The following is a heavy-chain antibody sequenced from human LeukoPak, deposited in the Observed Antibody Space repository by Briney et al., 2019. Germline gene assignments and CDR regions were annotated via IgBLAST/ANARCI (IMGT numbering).Heavy chain of an antibody. CDR3: ARNYGSGSYYENYYMDV. J-gene: IGHJ6*03. D-gene: IGHD3-10*01. Sequence: PSETLSLTCIVSGGFISSGGYYWNWIRQHPGKGLEWIGYILYSGSTYYNPSLKSRVTISVDMSKNQFSLKLSSVTAADTAVYYCARNYGSGSYYENYYMDVWGKGTTVTVSS. CDR1: GGFISSGGYY. CDR2: ILYSGST. V-gene: IGHV4-31*03.